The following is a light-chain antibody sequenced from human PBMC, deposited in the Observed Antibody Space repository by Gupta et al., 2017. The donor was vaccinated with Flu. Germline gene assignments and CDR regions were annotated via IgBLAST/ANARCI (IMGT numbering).Light chain of an antibody. CDR2: DVS. CDR3: CSYAGSYTVI. CDR1: SSDVGGYDY. V-gene: IGLV2-11*01. J-gene: IGLJ2*01. Sequence: SVTISCTGTSSDVGGYDYVSWYQQPPGNAPKLMIYDVSKRPSGVPDRFSGSKSGNTASLTISGLQAEDETDYYCCSYAGSYTVIFGGGTKLTVL.